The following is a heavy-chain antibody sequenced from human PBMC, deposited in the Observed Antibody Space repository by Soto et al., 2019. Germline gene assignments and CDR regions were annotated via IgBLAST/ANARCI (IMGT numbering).Heavy chain of an antibody. CDR1: GFTFSNYA. D-gene: IGHD6-13*01. CDR2: ISGNGAAT. CDR3: AKSPTSNYGSSWYFYCES. J-gene: IGHJ4*02. V-gene: IGHV3-23*01. Sequence: PGGSLRLSCAASGFTFSNYAMNWVRRAPGKGLEWVSSISGNGAATYYAGSVRGRFTISRDNSKNTLYLQMSSLRADDAAVYYCAKSPTSNYGSSWYFYCESWGQGTLVTVSS.